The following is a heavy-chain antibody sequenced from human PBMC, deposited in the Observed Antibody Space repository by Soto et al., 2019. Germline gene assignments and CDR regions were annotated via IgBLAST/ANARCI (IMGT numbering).Heavy chain of an antibody. D-gene: IGHD3-9*01. J-gene: IGHJ6*03. Sequence: PSETMSLTCTVSGGTISSYYFGWFLQPPGKGLEWIGYIYYSGSTNYNPSLKSRVTISVDTSKNQFSLKLSSVTAADTAVYYCARDRYDILTGSKHNYYYYHYMEVWGKGNTVT. V-gene: IGHV4-59*01. CDR3: ARDRYDILTGSKHNYYYYHYMEV. CDR2: IYYSGST. CDR1: GGTISSYY.